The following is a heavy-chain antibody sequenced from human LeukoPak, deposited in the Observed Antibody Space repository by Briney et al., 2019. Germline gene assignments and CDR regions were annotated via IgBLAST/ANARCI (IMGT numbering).Heavy chain of an antibody. CDR1: GFTFSSYA. CDR3: AHGYSSSWYAEYFQH. D-gene: IGHD6-13*01. Sequence: QTGGSLRLSCAGSGFTFSSYAMSWVRQAPGKGLEWVSAISGSGGSTYYADSVKGRFTISRDNSKNTLYLQMNSLRAEDTAVYYCAHGYSSSWYAEYFQHWGQGTLVTVSS. CDR2: ISGSGGST. J-gene: IGHJ1*01. V-gene: IGHV3-23*01.